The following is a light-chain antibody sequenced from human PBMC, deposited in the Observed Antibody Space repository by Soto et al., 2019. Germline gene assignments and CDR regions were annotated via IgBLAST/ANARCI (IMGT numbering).Light chain of an antibody. Sequence: DIVMTQTPLSSPVTLGQAASISCRSSQSLVHSDGNTYLSWFQQRPGQPPRLLIYKVSDRFSGVPGRFSGHGGRTKFQLEISRVEGEDVGIYFCKPGKPSPRTFGQGTKVEIQ. J-gene: IGKJ1*01. V-gene: IGKV2-24*01. CDR2: KVS. CDR1: QSLVHSDGNTY. CDR3: KPGKPSPRT.